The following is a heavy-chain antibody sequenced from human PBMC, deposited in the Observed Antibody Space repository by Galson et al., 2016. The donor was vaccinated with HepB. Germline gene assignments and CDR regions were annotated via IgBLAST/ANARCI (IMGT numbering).Heavy chain of an antibody. CDR2: ISGSGGST. V-gene: IGHV3-23*01. D-gene: IGHD5-12*01. J-gene: IGHJ4*02. Sequence: SLRLSCAASGFSFDDYGMHWVRQAPGKGLEWVSTISGSGGSTYYADSVKGRFTISRDNSKNTLYPQMDSLRADDTAVYYCAKEAARVATMNFDYWGQGTLVTVSS. CDR3: AKEAARVATMNFDY. CDR1: GFSFDDYG.